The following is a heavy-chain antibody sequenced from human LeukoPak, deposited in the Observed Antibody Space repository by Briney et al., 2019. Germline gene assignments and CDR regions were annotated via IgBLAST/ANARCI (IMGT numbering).Heavy chain of an antibody. D-gene: IGHD6-13*01. CDR1: GYTFTSYY. V-gene: IGHV1-46*01. CDR3: ARGVSSSWYVHDAFDI. J-gene: IGHJ3*02. Sequence: GASVKVSCKASGYTFTSYYMHWVRQAPGQGLEWMGIINPSGGSTSYAQKFQGRVTITRNTSISTAYMELSSLRSEDTAVYYCARGVSSSWYVHDAFDIWGQGTMVTVSS. CDR2: INPSGGST.